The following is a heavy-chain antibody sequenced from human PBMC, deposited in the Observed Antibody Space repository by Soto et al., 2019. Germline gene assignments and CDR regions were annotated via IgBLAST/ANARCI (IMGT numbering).Heavy chain of an antibody. D-gene: IGHD3-22*01. CDR3: ARDYYDSSD. Sequence: SETLSLTCTVSGGSISSYYWSWIRQPPGKGLEWIGYIYYSGSTNYNPSLKSRVTISVDTSKNQFSLKLSSVTAADTAVYYCARDYYDSSDWGQGTLVTVSS. CDR2: IYYSGST. CDR1: GGSISSYY. V-gene: IGHV4-59*01. J-gene: IGHJ4*02.